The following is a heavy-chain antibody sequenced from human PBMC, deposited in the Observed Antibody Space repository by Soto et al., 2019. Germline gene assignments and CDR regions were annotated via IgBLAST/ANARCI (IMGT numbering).Heavy chain of an antibody. Sequence: QITLNESGPTQVKPRQTLTLTCTFSGFSLTTSGVGVGWIRQSPGKAPEWLALIYWDDDKRYSPSLKSRLTITKDPSKNQVVLTMADLDPADTATYYCADRVLRTVFGLVTTTAIYFYFWGQGTPVAVSS. D-gene: IGHD3-3*01. CDR2: IYWDDDK. V-gene: IGHV2-5*02. CDR1: GFSLTTSGVG. J-gene: IGHJ4*02. CDR3: ADRVLRTVFGLVTTTAIYFYF.